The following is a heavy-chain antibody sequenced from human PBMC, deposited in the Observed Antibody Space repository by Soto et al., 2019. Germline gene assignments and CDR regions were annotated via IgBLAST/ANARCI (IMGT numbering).Heavy chain of an antibody. CDR3: ARTVVPAAIHPFDY. CDR1: GYTFTGYY. CDR2: INPNSGGT. V-gene: IGHV1-2*02. D-gene: IGHD2-2*01. Sequence: ASVKVCCKASGYTFTGYYMHWVLQAPGQGLEWMGWINPNSGGTNYAQKFQGRVTMTRDTSISTAYMELSRLRSDDTAVYYCARTVVPAAIHPFDYWGQGTLVTVSS. J-gene: IGHJ4*02.